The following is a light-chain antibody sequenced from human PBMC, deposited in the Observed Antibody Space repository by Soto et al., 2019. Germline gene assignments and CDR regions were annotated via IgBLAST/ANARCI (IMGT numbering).Light chain of an antibody. CDR2: DVN. V-gene: IGLV2-14*03. J-gene: IGLJ2*01. CDR3: TSYTGDNTVV. Sequence: QSALTQPASVSGSPGQSITISCTGTNNDVGAFDYVSWYQQHPGKAPKLILYDVNLRPSGNSPRFSGSKSDNTASLTISGLLAEDDGLYYCTSYTGDNTVVFGGGTKLTVL. CDR1: NNDVGAFDY.